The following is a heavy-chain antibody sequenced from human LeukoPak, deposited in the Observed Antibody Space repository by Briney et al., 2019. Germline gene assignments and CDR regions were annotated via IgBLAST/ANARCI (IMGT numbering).Heavy chain of an antibody. J-gene: IGHJ2*01. Sequence: SETLSLTCAVYGGSFSGYYWSWIRQPPGKGLEWIGGINHSGSTNYNPSLKSRVTISVDTSKNQFSLKLSSVTAADTAVYYCARGDYALDLWGRGTLVTVSS. V-gene: IGHV4-34*01. CDR2: INHSGST. CDR3: ARGDYALDL. CDR1: GGSFSGYY. D-gene: IGHD4-17*01.